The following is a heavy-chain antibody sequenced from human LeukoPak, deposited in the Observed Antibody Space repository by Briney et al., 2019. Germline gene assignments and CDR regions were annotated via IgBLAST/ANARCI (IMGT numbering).Heavy chain of an antibody. Sequence: GGSLRLSCAASGFTFSSYGMHWVRQAPGKGLEWVAVIWYDGSNKYYADSVKGRFTISRDNSKNTLYLQMNSLRAEDTAVYYCASTYDSSGFDYWGQGTMVTVSS. J-gene: IGHJ4*02. V-gene: IGHV3-33*01. CDR3: ASTYDSSGFDY. CDR2: IWYDGSNK. D-gene: IGHD3-22*01. CDR1: GFTFSSYG.